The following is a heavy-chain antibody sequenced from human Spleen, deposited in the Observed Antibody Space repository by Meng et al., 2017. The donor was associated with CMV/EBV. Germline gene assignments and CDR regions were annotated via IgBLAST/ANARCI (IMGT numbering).Heavy chain of an antibody. Sequence: GSLRLSCTVSGASVSSGSYYWSWIRQPPGKGLEWIGYIYYTGITNYSPSLKSRVTMSLDTSKNEVSLRLTSVTAADTAVHYCATLTTYSWFDPWGQGTLVTVSS. CDR1: GASVSSGSYY. D-gene: IGHD4-11*01. CDR2: IYYTGIT. CDR3: ATLTTYSWFDP. V-gene: IGHV4-61*01. J-gene: IGHJ5*02.